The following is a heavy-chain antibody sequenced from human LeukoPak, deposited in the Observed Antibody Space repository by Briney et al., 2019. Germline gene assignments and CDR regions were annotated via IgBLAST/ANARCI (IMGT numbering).Heavy chain of an antibody. CDR1: GFTFSSYD. V-gene: IGHV3-48*04. D-gene: IGHD3-16*01. Sequence: GGSLRLSCAASGFTFSSYDMNWVRQAPGKGLEGVSYISPSSTRIDYAASVRGRFTISRDNAKRSLYPQMSSLSAEDTAVYYCARMNYVSSGWGAPFDDWGQGTLVTVSS. CDR2: ISPSSTRI. J-gene: IGHJ4*02. CDR3: ARMNYVSSGWGAPFDD.